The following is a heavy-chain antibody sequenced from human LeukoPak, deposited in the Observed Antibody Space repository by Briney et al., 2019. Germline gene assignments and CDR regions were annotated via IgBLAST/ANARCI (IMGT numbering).Heavy chain of an antibody. Sequence: ASVKVSCKASGYTFTGYYMHWVRQAPGQGLEWMGWINPNSGGTNFAQKFQDRVTMTGDTSISTAYMELSRLRSDDTAVYYRARGAFSSSSGYKYYYMDVWGKGTTVTVSS. V-gene: IGHV1-2*02. CDR1: GYTFTGYY. CDR2: INPNSGGT. CDR3: ARGAFSSSSGYKYYYMDV. J-gene: IGHJ6*03. D-gene: IGHD6-6*01.